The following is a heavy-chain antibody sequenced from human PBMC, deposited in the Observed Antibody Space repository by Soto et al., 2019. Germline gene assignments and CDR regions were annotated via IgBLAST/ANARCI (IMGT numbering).Heavy chain of an antibody. V-gene: IGHV3-33*01. Sequence: GGSLRLSCAASGFTFSSYGMHWVRQAPGKGLEWVAVIWYDGSNKYYADSVKGRFTISRDNSKNTLYLQMNSLRAEDTAVYYCARDLYSKYTLFDIWGQGTMVTVSS. CDR1: GFTFSSYG. J-gene: IGHJ3*02. CDR3: ARDLYSKYTLFDI. CDR2: IWYDGSNK. D-gene: IGHD6-13*01.